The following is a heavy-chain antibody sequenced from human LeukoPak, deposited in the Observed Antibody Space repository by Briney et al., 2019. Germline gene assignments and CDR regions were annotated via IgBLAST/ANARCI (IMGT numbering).Heavy chain of an antibody. D-gene: IGHD6-13*01. V-gene: IGHV4-61*02. CDR1: GGSISSGSYY. CDR3: ARRTVWYSSSCRGCYAFDI. CDR2: IYTSGST. J-gene: IGHJ3*02. Sequence: SSETLSLTCTVSGGSISSGSYYWSWIRQPAGKGLEWIGRIYTSGSTNYNPSLKSRVTISVDTSKNQFSLKLSSVTAADTAVYYCARRTVWYSSSCRGCYAFDIWGQGTMVTVSS.